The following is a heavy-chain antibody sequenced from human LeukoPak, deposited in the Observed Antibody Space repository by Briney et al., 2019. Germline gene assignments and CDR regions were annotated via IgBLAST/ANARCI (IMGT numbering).Heavy chain of an antibody. CDR3: ARVSLDAFDI. CDR1: GDSFINYT. Sequence: SVNVSCKASGDSFINYTISWVRQAPGQGLEWMGGIIPIFGTGNYAQKFQGRVTITTDESTSTAYMELSSLRSDDTAVYYCARVSLDAFDIWGQGTTVTVS. J-gene: IGHJ3*02. CDR2: IIPIFGTG. V-gene: IGHV1-69*05.